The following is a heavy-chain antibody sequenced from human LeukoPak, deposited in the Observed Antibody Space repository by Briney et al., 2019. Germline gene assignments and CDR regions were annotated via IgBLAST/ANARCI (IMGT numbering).Heavy chain of an antibody. Sequence: ASVKVSCKASGYTFINYGITWVRQPPGQGLEWMGWISAYNSAYNGNTHYAQKLQGRVTMTTHTSTNTGYMELRSLRSDDTAVYYCAREYGSGSYTGIDYWGQGTLVTVSS. V-gene: IGHV1-18*01. CDR1: GYTFINYG. CDR3: AREYGSGSYTGIDY. CDR2: ISAYNSAYNGNT. D-gene: IGHD3-10*01. J-gene: IGHJ4*02.